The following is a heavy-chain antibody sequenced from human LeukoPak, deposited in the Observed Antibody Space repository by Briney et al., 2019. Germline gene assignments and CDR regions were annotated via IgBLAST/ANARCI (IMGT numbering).Heavy chain of an antibody. CDR2: IYQSGST. Sequence: SETLSLTCTVSGGSISIYYWSWIRQPPGKGLEWIGYIYQSGSTDYNPSLKSRVSISVDTPKNQFSLKLSSVTAADTAVYYCARRSVGTTSGPFFDSWGQGTLVTVSS. CDR3: ARRSVGTTSGPFFDS. V-gene: IGHV4-59*08. CDR1: GGSISIYY. J-gene: IGHJ4*02. D-gene: IGHD1-26*01.